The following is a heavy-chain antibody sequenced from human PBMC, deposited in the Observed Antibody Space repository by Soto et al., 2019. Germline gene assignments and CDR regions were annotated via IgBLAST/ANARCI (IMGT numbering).Heavy chain of an antibody. Sequence: QVQLQESGPGLVKPSGTLSLTCAVSGGSISSSNWWSWVRQPPGKGLEWIGEIYHSGSTNYNPSLKIRFSMSVDKSKNQFSLKLSSVTAADTAVYYCARGSSGSRGYFQHWGQGTLVTVSS. D-gene: IGHD6-19*01. J-gene: IGHJ1*01. V-gene: IGHV4-4*02. CDR1: GGSISSSNW. CDR3: ARGSSGSRGYFQH. CDR2: IYHSGST.